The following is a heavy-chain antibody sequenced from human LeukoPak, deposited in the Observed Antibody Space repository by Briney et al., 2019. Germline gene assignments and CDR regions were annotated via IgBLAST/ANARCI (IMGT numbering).Heavy chain of an antibody. CDR2: ISSCGSTI. V-gene: IGHV3-11*04. CDR3: VRDGRGYCGSTSCRPFDY. CDR1: GFIFSDYD. J-gene: IGHJ4*02. Sequence: GGSLRLSCAASGFIFSDYDMTWIRQAPGKVLEWVSYISSCGSTIYYADSVKGRFTISRDNAKNSLYLQMNSLRVEDTAVYYCVRDGRGYCGSTSCRPFDYWGQGILVTVSS. D-gene: IGHD2-2*01.